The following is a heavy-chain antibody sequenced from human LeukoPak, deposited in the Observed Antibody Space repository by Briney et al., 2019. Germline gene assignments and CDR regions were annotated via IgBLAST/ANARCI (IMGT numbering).Heavy chain of an antibody. CDR3: ASASPSSRLWSEMDV. CDR1: GNTFSIYN. D-gene: IGHD3-3*01. V-gene: IGHV1-46*01. Sequence: GASVKVSCKASGNTFSIYNMHWVRQAPGQGLEWMGIINPSGGTSYAQKLQGRITMTRDTSTSTVYMELSSLRSEDTAVYYCASASPSSRLWSEMDVWGKGTTVTVSS. CDR2: INPSGGT. J-gene: IGHJ6*04.